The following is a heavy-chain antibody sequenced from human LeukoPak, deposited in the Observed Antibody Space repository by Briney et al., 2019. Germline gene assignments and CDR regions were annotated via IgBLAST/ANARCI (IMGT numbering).Heavy chain of an antibody. CDR3: ARRTYFDTLTGYNYWYFDL. V-gene: IGHV4-59*01. Sequence: SETLSVTCTVSGGSISDYYWSWARQPPGKGLEGSGYIYYTGCTDYNPSLNSRGTISLDTSKNQFSLNLTSVTATDTAVYDCARRTYFDTLTGYNYWYFDLWGRGTLVTVSS. CDR2: IYYTGCT. CDR1: GGSISDYY. J-gene: IGHJ2*01. D-gene: IGHD3-9*01.